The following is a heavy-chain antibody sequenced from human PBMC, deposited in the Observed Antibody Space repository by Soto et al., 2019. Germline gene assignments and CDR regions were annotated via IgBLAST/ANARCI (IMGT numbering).Heavy chain of an antibody. J-gene: IGHJ4*02. V-gene: IGHV3-33*01. D-gene: IGHD3-3*01. CDR2: IWYDGSSE. Sequence: GGSLRLSCAASGFTFSSYGMHWVRQAPGKGLEWVAVIWYDGSSEYYGDSVKGRFTISRDNSKNTLYLQMNSLRAEDTAVYYCARDGYDFWTGNYFDYWGQGILVTVSS. CDR3: ARDGYDFWTGNYFDY. CDR1: GFTFSSYG.